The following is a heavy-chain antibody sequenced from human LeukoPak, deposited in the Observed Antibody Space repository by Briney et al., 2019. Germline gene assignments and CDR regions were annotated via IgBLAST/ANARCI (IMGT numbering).Heavy chain of an antibody. Sequence: GGSLRLSCAASGLTFSSYAMSWVRQAPGKGLEWVSAISGSGGSTYYADSVKGRFTISRDNSKNTLYLQMNSLRAEDTAVYYCAKDSWLIQLWLEYWGQGTLVTVSS. CDR2: ISGSGGST. CDR3: AKDSWLIQLWLEY. CDR1: GLTFSSYA. D-gene: IGHD5-18*01. V-gene: IGHV3-23*01. J-gene: IGHJ4*02.